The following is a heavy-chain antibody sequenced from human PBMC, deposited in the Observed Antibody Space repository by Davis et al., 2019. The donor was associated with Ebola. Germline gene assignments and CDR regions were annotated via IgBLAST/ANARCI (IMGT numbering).Heavy chain of an antibody. D-gene: IGHD6-13*01. CDR3: AKDRVYSSSWFDY. CDR1: GFTFSSFG. Sequence: GESLKISCAASGFTFSSFGMHWVRQAPGKGLEWVAVISYDGSNEYYADSVKGRFTISRDNSRNTLYLQMNSLRAEDMAVYYCAKDRVYSSSWFDYWGQGTLVTVSS. V-gene: IGHV3-30*18. J-gene: IGHJ4*02. CDR2: ISYDGSNE.